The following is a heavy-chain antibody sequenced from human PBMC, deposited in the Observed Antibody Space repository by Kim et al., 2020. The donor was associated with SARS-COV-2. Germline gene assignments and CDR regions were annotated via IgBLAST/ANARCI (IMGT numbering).Heavy chain of an antibody. V-gene: IGHV3-73*01. D-gene: IGHD7-27*01. CDR1: GFTFSGSA. CDR3: TRHDESWGY. Sequence: GGSLRLSCAASGFTFSGSAIHWVRQASGKGLEWLGRIRSKAHNYATVYAASVKGRFTISRDDSENTAYLQMNSLKTEDTAFYYCTRHDESWGYWGQGTLVTVSS. J-gene: IGHJ4*02. CDR2: IRSKAHNYAT.